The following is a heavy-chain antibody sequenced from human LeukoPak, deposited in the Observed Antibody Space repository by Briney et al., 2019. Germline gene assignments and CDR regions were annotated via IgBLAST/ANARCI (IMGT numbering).Heavy chain of an antibody. J-gene: IGHJ3*02. D-gene: IGHD2-2*02. Sequence: ASVKVSCKASDYTFTSYGISWVRQAPGQGLEWMGWISAYNGNRNYVQKLQGRVTMTTDTSTSTAYMELRSLRFDDTAVYYCARVKALYCSSTSCYRGAFDIWGQGTMVTVSS. V-gene: IGHV1-18*01. CDR3: ARVKALYCSSTSCYRGAFDI. CDR2: ISAYNGNR. CDR1: DYTFTSYG.